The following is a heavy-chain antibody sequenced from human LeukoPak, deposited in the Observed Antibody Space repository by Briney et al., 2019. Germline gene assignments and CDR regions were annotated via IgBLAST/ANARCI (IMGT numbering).Heavy chain of an antibody. J-gene: IGHJ6*03. CDR3: ARGRSYYGVYYYYYMDV. D-gene: IGHD1-26*01. Sequence: PSETLSLTCTVSGGSISSGSYYWSWIRQPPGKGLEWIGYIYYSGSTNYNPSLKSRVTISVDTSKNQFSLKLSSVTAADTAVYYCARGRSYYGVYYYYYMDVWGKGTTVTVSS. CDR1: GGSISSGSYY. CDR2: IYYSGST. V-gene: IGHV4-61*01.